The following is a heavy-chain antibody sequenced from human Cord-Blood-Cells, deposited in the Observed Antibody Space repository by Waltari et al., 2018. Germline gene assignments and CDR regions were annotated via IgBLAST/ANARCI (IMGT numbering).Heavy chain of an antibody. CDR1: GFTVSSNS. D-gene: IGHD1-1*01. J-gene: IGHJ4*02. CDR2: IYIGGST. V-gene: IGHV3-66*01. CDR3: ARVRYYYFDY. Sequence: EVQLVAHGGGLVQPGGSVRLSCAASGFTVSSNSLGWVRPAPGKGLEWVSVIYIGGSTYYADSMKGRFTISRDNSKNTLYLQMNSLRAEDTAVYYCARVRYYYFDYWGQGTLVTVSS.